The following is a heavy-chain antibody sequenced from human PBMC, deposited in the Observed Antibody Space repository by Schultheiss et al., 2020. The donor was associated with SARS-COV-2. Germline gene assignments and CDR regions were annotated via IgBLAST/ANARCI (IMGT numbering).Heavy chain of an antibody. J-gene: IGHJ3*02. V-gene: IGHV3-30*03. D-gene: IGHD4-17*01. CDR1: GFTFSRYG. Sequence: GGSLRLSCAASGFTFSRYGMHWVRQAPGKGLEWVAVISYDGSNKYYADSVKGRFTISRDNSKNTLYLQMNSLRAEDTAVYYCARANYGDYAQGAFDIWGQGTMVTVSS. CDR3: ARANYGDYAQGAFDI. CDR2: ISYDGSNK.